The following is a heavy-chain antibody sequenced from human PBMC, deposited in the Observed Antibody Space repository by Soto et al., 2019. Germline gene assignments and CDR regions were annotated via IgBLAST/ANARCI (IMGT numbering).Heavy chain of an antibody. CDR1: GFSFSSYW. J-gene: IGHJ2*01. Sequence: EVQLVESGGGLVQPGGSLRLPCAASGFSFSSYWMHWVSQAPGKGLVGVSSIKTDGSIITYADSLKGRFTSSRDNAKNTLYLQMNTLRAADTAVYYCARVRQGAWYFDRWGRGTLVSVSS. CDR2: IKTDGSII. CDR3: ARVRQGAWYFDR. V-gene: IGHV3-74*01. D-gene: IGHD3-16*01.